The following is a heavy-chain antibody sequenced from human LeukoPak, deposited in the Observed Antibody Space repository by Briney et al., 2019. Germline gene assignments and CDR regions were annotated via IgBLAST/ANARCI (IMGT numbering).Heavy chain of an antibody. J-gene: IGHJ3*02. CDR3: AKEDSRGWGVWGNAFDI. D-gene: IGHD3-22*01. V-gene: IGHV3-30*02. CDR2: IRYDGSNK. Sequence: GGSLRLSCAASGFTFSSYGMHWVRQAPGKGLEWVAFIRYDGSNKYYADSVKGRFTISRDNSKNTLYLQMNSLRAEDTAVYYCAKEDSRGWGVWGNAFDIWGQGTMVTVSS. CDR1: GFTFSSYG.